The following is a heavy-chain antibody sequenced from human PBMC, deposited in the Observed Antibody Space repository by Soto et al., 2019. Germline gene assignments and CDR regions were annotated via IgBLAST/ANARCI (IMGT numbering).Heavy chain of an antibody. CDR1: GGSISSGDYY. Sequence: PSETLSLTCTVSGGSISSGDYYWSWIRQPPGKGLEWIGYIYYSGTTYYNPSLKSRVTISVDTSKNQFSLKLSSVTAADTAVYYCARETTGEYYYYYGMDVWGQGTTVTVSS. CDR3: ARETTGEYYYYYGMDV. D-gene: IGHD4-4*01. CDR2: IYYSGTT. V-gene: IGHV4-30-4*01. J-gene: IGHJ6*02.